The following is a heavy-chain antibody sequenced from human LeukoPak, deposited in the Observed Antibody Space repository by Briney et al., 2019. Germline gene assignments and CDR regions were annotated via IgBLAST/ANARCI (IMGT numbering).Heavy chain of an antibody. CDR3: VRGADMNYNFENSFYFDS. Sequence: QPGTSLRLSCAVSGFTMKNFGMHWVRQAPGKGLEWVAVIWYDGSQRHYIDSVKGRFAISRENSMNTLSLEMNGLRVEDTAVYYCVRGADMNYNFENSFYFDSWGQGALVIVSS. D-gene: IGHD3-3*01. CDR2: IWYDGSQR. V-gene: IGHV3-33*01. CDR1: GFTMKNFG. J-gene: IGHJ4*02.